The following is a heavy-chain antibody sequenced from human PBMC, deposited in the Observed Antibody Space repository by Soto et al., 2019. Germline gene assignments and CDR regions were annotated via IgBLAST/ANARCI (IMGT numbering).Heavy chain of an antibody. Sequence: SETLCITCSFSGVSVISGGHYWKWIRQFPGKGLEWIGYIYHSGGGYYNPSLKSRASMSVDTSKNEFSLTLASVTAADTAVYFCARDPAATLERHYFDYWGQGALVTAPQ. CDR2: IYHSGGG. J-gene: IGHJ4*02. V-gene: IGHV4-31*03. CDR3: ARDPAATLERHYFDY. CDR1: GVSVISGGHY.